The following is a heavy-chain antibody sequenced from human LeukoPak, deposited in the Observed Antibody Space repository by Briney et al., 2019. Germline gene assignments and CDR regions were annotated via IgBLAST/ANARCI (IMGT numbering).Heavy chain of an antibody. J-gene: IGHJ5*02. CDR1: GASISSYY. Sequence: SETLSLTCTVSGASISSYYWSWIRQPPGKGLEWIGYIYYSGSTNYNPSLKSRVTISVDTSKNQFSLKLSSVTAADTAVYYCARDSHGSGSYYLFDPWGQGTLVTVSS. V-gene: IGHV4-59*01. D-gene: IGHD3-10*01. CDR2: IYYSGST. CDR3: ARDSHGSGSYYLFDP.